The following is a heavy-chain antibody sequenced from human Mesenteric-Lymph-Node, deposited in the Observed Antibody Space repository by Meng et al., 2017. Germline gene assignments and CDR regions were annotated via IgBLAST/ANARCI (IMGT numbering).Heavy chain of an antibody. J-gene: IGHJ4*02. CDR3: VRVGASASPYFDY. CDR1: GYSIISGYN. Sequence: SETLSLTCNVSGYSIISGYNWGWVRQAPGKGLEWLGHIWQSGTTYYNPPLRSRVTLSVDTSKNNFSLNLRSVTAADTGVYYCVRVGASASPYFDYWGQGTLVTVSS. V-gene: IGHV4-38-2*02. D-gene: IGHD1-26*01. CDR2: IWQSGTT.